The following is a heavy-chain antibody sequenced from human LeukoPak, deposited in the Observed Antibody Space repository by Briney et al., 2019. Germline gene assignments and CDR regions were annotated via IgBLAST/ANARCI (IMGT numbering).Heavy chain of an antibody. J-gene: IGHJ3*01. CDR2: ISSSGSTI. V-gene: IGHV3-48*03. CDR1: GFTFSSYE. Sequence: GGSLRLSCAASGFTFSSYEMNWVRQAPGKGLEWVSYISSSGSTIYYADSVKGRFTISRDNAKNSLYLQMNSLRAEDTAVYYCARVQSDHFTSGAFDVWGQGTMVTVSS. CDR3: ARVQSDHFTSGAFDV. D-gene: IGHD3-3*02.